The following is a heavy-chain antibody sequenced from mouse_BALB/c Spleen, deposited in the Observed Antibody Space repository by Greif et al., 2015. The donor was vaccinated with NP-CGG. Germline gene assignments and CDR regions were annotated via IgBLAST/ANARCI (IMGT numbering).Heavy chain of an antibody. CDR3: ARYDYDYYAMDY. CDR1: GYAFSSYW. V-gene: IGHV1-80*01. J-gene: IGHJ4*01. Sequence: VQQVESGAELVRPGSSVKISCKASGYAFSSYWMNWVKQRPGQGLEWIGQIYPGDGDTNYNGKFKGKATLTADKSSSTAYMQLSSLTSEDSAVYFCARYDYDYYAMDYWGQGTSVTVSS. CDR2: IYPGDGDT. D-gene: IGHD2-4*01.